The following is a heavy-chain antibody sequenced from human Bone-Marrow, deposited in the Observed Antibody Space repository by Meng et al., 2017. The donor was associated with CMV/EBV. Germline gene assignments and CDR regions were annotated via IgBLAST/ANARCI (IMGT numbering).Heavy chain of an antibody. CDR3: ARGRRGRNYYYGMDV. D-gene: IGHD2-15*01. Sequence: SLKISCAASGFTFDDYAMHWVRQAPGKGLEWVSGISWNSGSIGYADSVKGRFTISRDNAKNSLYLQMNSLRAEDTAVYYCARGRRGRNYYYGMDVWGQGTTVTVSS. CDR2: ISWNSGSI. CDR1: GFTFDDYA. J-gene: IGHJ6*02. V-gene: IGHV3-9*01.